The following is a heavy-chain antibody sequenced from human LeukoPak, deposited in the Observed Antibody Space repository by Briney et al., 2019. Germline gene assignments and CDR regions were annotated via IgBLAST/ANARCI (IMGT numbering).Heavy chain of an antibody. CDR2: IYTSGST. CDR1: GGSISSSSYY. CDR3: ARASYDILTDYYYYYMDV. Sequence: SETLSLTCTVSGGSISSSSYYWSWIRQPAGKGLEWIGRIYTSGSTNYNPSLKSRVTMSVDTSKNQFSLKLSSVTAADTAVYYCARASYDILTDYYYYYMDVWGKGTTVTISS. V-gene: IGHV4-61*02. J-gene: IGHJ6*03. D-gene: IGHD3-9*01.